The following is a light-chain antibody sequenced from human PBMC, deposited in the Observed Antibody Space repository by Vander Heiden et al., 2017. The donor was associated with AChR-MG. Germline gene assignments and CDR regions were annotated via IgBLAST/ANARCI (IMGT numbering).Light chain of an antibody. V-gene: IGLV6-57*03. J-gene: IGLJ3*02. CDR3: QSYDSSKHFWV. Sequence: NFILTHPHSLSETPGKTLSITCTRSSGSIASNYVQWYQQRPGSAPTTVIYEDNQRPSGVPDRFSGSIDSSSNSASLTISGLKTEDEADYYCQSYDSSKHFWVFGGGTKLTVL. CDR2: EDN. CDR1: SGSIASNY.